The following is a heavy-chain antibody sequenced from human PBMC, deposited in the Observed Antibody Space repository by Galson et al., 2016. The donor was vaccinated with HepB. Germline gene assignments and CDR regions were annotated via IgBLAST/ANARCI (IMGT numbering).Heavy chain of an antibody. V-gene: IGHV3-23*01. CDR1: GFTFSDYY. CDR2: ITGSGATT. CDR3: GKHGGFDY. D-gene: IGHD3-16*01. Sequence: SLRLSCAASGFTFSDYYMSWIRQAPGRGLEWVSGITGSGATTHYADSVKGRFTISRDNSKNTLYLYMNSLRAGDTAVYYCGKHGGFDYWGQGALVTVSS. J-gene: IGHJ4*02.